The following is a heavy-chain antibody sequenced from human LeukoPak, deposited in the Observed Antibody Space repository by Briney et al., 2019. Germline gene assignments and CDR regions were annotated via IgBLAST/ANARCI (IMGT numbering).Heavy chain of an antibody. J-gene: IGHJ4*02. CDR1: GGSITKSINH. CDR2: ISYSGSP. CDR3: TRGGDSDDYNWLN. Sequence: SETLSLTCTVSGGSITKSINHWGWIRQPPGKGPEWIGSISYSGSPHYNPSLKSRVTISVDTSKNQLSLKLRSVTAADTAVYYWTRGGDSDDYNWLNWGQGTLVSVSS. V-gene: IGHV4-39*01. D-gene: IGHD5-24*01.